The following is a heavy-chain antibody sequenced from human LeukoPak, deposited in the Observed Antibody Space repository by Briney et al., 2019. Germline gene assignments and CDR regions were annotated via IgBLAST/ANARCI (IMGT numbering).Heavy chain of an antibody. D-gene: IGHD3-22*01. CDR3: APLYHYDSSGPYS. CDR1: GGSISSGGYY. Sequence: SQTLSLTCTVSGGSISSGGYYWSWIRQPPGKGLEWIGYIYHSGSTYYNPSLKSRVTISVDKSKNQFSLKLSSVTAADTAVYYCAPLYHYDSSGPYSWGQGTLVTVSS. CDR2: IYHSGST. V-gene: IGHV4-30-2*01. J-gene: IGHJ4*02.